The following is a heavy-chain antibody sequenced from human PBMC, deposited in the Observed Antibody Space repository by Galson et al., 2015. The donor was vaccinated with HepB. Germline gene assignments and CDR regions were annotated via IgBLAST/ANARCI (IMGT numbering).Heavy chain of an antibody. J-gene: IGHJ4*02. Sequence: SLRLSCAASGFTFSSYSMNWVRQAPGKGLEWVSYISSSSSTIYYADSVKGRFTISRDNAKNSLYLQMNSLRAEDTAVYYCARDYYDSSGPWGYFDYWAREPWSPSPQ. V-gene: IGHV3-48*01. CDR1: GFTFSSYS. D-gene: IGHD3-22*01. CDR3: ARDYYDSSGPWGYFDY. CDR2: ISSSSSTI.